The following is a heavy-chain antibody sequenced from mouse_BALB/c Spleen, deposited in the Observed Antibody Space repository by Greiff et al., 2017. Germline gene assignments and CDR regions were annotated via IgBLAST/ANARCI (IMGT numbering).Heavy chain of an antibody. CDR2: ISSGGST. CDR1: GFTFSSYA. V-gene: IGHV5-6-5*01. D-gene: IGHD1-1*01. J-gene: IGHJ3*01. Sequence: DVKLVESGGGLVKPGGSLKLSCAASGFTFSSYAMSWVRQTPEKRLEWVASISSGGSTYYPDSVKGRFTISRDNARNILYLQMSSLRSEDTAMYYCARGYYGSSYPFAYWGQGTLVTVSA. CDR3: ARGYYGSSYPFAY.